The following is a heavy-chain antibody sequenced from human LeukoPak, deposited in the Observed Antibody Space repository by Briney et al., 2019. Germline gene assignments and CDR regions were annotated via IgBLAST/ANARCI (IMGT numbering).Heavy chain of an antibody. Sequence: KSSETLSLTCTVSGYSISSGYYWGWIRQPPGKGLEWIGSIYYSGSTYYNPSLKSRVTISVDTSKNQFSLKLSSVTAADTAVYYCARDSGTTGEVKFDPWGQGTLVTVSS. D-gene: IGHD3-10*01. CDR1: GYSISSGYY. CDR3: ARDSGTTGEVKFDP. CDR2: IYYSGST. V-gene: IGHV4-38-2*02. J-gene: IGHJ5*02.